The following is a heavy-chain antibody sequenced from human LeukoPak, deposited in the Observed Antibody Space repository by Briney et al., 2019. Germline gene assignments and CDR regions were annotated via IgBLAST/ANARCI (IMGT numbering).Heavy chain of an antibody. CDR3: ARALGESWDAYYMDV. CDR1: GGSISSSSYY. V-gene: IGHV4-39*07. Sequence: SETLSLTCTVSGGSISSSSYYWGWIRQPPGKGLEWIGSIYYSGSTYYNPSLKSRVTISVDTSKNQFSLRLSSVTAADTAVYYCARALGESWDAYYMDVWGKGTTVTISS. CDR2: IYYSGST. D-gene: IGHD3-10*01. J-gene: IGHJ6*03.